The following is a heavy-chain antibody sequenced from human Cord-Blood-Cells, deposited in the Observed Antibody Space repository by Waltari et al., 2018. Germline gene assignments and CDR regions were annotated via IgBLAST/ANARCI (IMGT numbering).Heavy chain of an antibody. Sequence: QVQLQQWGAGLLKPSETLSLTCAVYGGSFSGYYWSWIRQPPGKGLEWIGEINHSGRTNYNPALKSRVTIAVDTSKNQFSLKLSSVTAADTAVYYCASLCSGGSCNPDYYYGMDVWGQGTTVTVSS. CDR2: INHSGRT. J-gene: IGHJ6*02. CDR3: ASLCSGGSCNPDYYYGMDV. V-gene: IGHV4-34*01. D-gene: IGHD2-15*01. CDR1: GGSFSGYY.